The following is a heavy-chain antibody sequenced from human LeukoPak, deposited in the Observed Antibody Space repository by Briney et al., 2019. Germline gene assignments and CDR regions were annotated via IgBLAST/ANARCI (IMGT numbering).Heavy chain of an antibody. CDR3: AGGRQLGY. J-gene: IGHJ4*02. V-gene: IGHV3-7*01. CDR1: GCTFSNYW. CDR2: IKEDGSEK. Sequence: GGSLRLSCAASGCTFSNYWMSWVRQAPGKGLEWVANIKEDGSEKYYVDSVKGRFTISRDNARNSLYLQMNSLRAEDTAVYYCAGGRQLGYWGQGTLVTVSS. D-gene: IGHD6-13*01.